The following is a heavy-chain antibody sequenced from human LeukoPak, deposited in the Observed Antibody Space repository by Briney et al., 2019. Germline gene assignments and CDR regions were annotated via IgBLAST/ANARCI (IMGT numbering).Heavy chain of an antibody. CDR3: ARQSNLYCTGGSCYPQFEFGY. Sequence: SETLSLTCSVSGGSISTYSWSWIRQPPGKGLEWIGYVYYNGNTNYSPSLKSRVTISLDTSKNHFSLKLSSVTAADTAVYYCARQSNLYCTGGSCYPQFEFGYWGQGTLVTVSS. J-gene: IGHJ4*02. D-gene: IGHD2-15*01. V-gene: IGHV4-59*01. CDR1: GGSISTYS. CDR2: VYYNGNT.